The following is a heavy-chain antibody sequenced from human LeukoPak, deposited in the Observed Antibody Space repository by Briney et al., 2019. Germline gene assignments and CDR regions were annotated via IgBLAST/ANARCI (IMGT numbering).Heavy chain of an antibody. CDR2: IKQDGSQK. CDR3: ARAVSGAFDI. CDR1: GFTFSGYA. D-gene: IGHD1-14*01. J-gene: IGHJ3*02. V-gene: IGHV3-7*04. Sequence: GGSLRLSCAASGFTFSGYAMNWVRQAPGKGLEWVANIKQDGSQKYNVDSVKGRFTTSRDNAKNSLYLQMNSLRVEDTAVYYCARAVSGAFDIWGQGTMVTVSS.